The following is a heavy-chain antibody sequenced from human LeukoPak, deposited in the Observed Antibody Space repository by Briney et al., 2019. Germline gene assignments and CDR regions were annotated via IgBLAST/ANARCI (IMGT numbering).Heavy chain of an antibody. CDR1: GFIFDDYA. CDR3: YCGSGSNFDY. CDR2: ISWNSFTI. Sequence: PGRSLRLSCAASGFIFDDYAMHWVRQAPGKGLEWVSSISWNSFTIGYADSVKGRFTISRDKSRNTLYLQMNSLRAEDTAVYYCYCGSGSNFDYWGQGTLVTVSS. J-gene: IGHJ4*02. D-gene: IGHD3-10*01. V-gene: IGHV3-9*01.